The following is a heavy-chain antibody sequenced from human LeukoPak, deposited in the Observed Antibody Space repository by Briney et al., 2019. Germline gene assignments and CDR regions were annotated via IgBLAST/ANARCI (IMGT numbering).Heavy chain of an antibody. CDR1: GITFSRYS. CDR3: AGDYGGY. Sequence: GRSLRLSCAASGITFSRYSMNWVRQAPGKGLEWVSYISSRSSTKYYADSVKGRFTISRDNAKNSLYLQMNSLRTEDTAVYYCAGDYGGYWGQGTLVTVSS. V-gene: IGHV3-48*01. D-gene: IGHD3-10*01. CDR2: ISSRSSTK. J-gene: IGHJ4*02.